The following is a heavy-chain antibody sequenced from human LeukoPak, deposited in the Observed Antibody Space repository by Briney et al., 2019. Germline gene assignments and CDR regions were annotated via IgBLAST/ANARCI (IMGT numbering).Heavy chain of an antibody. CDR1: GFSFGSYS. D-gene: IGHD2-21*01. CDR2: ISTTGTFI. Sequence: PGGSLRLSCAASGFSFGSYSMNWVSHTPERGLEWLSFISTTGTFIKYADSVRGRFNVSRDNAKNSLYLHMNALRVEDTATYYCARTGGAGFDPWGQGTLVIVSS. CDR3: ARTGGAGFDP. V-gene: IGHV3-21*04. J-gene: IGHJ5*02.